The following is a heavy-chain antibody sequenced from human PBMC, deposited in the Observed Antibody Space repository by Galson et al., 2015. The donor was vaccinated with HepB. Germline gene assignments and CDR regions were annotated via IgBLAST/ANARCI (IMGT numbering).Heavy chain of an antibody. D-gene: IGHD3-3*01. CDR2: ISATSSTI. CDR1: GSTFGSNN. V-gene: IGHV3-48*01. Sequence: SLRLSCAASGSTFGSNNRNWVRQAPGEGLECISYISATSSTIFYADSVKGRFTVSRDNAKNSLYLEMNGLRAEDTAVYYCARDGAAIFGVGSWFDPWGQGTLVTVTS. J-gene: IGHJ5*02. CDR3: ARDGAAIFGVGSWFDP.